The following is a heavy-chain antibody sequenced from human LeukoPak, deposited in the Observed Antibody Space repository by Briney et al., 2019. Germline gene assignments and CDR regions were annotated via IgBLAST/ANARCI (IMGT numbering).Heavy chain of an antibody. V-gene: IGHV4-59*01. CDR2: IYYSGST. CDR1: GGSMRSYY. J-gene: IGHJ5*02. CDR3: ARDNGYSTWRGIDP. Sequence: SETLSLTCTVSGGSMRSYYWNWIRQPPGKGLEWIGYIYYSGSTDYNPSLKSRVTISVDTSKNQFSLKLTSVTAADTAIYYCARDNGYSTWRGIDPWGQGTLVTVSS. D-gene: IGHD1-26*01.